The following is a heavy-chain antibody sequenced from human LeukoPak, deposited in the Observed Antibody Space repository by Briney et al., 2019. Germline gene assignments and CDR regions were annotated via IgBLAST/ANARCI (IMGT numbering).Heavy chain of an antibody. CDR3: ARDRLTAYYYGMDV. D-gene: IGHD5-18*01. V-gene: IGHV4-31*03. Sequence: PSETLSLTCTVSGGSISSGGYYWSWIRQHPGKGLEWIGYIYYSGSTYYNPSLKSRVTISVDTSKNQFSLKLSSVTAADTAVYYCARDRLTAYYYGMDVWGQGTTVTVSS. CDR1: GGSISSGGYY. J-gene: IGHJ6*02. CDR2: IYYSGST.